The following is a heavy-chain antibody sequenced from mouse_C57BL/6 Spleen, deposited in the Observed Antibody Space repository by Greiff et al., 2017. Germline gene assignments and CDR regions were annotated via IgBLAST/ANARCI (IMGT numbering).Heavy chain of an antibody. V-gene: IGHV1-82*01. CDR1: GYAFSSSW. Sequence: QVQLKESGPELVKPGASVKISCKASGYAFSSSWMNWVKQRPGKGLAWIGRLYPGDGDTNYNGKFKGKATLAADKSSSTAYMQLSSLTSEDSAVCFCARKDGSFDYWGQGTTLTVSS. CDR2: LYPGDGDT. D-gene: IGHD2-3*01. CDR3: ARKDGSFDY. J-gene: IGHJ2*01.